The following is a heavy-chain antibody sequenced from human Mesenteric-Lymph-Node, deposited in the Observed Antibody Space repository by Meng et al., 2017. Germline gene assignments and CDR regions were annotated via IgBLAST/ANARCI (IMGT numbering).Heavy chain of an antibody. Sequence: VRGVEAGGGLVETGGSLRFSCAAFGFTFSSHGMSWVRQAPGKGLEWVSGESGGNIYYADSVKGRFTFSRDNSKNTLYLQMNSLRAEDTAVYYCARGTLTPDYWGQGTLVTVSS. V-gene: IGHV3-23*04. CDR2: ESGGNI. J-gene: IGHJ4*02. D-gene: IGHD3-16*01. CDR3: ARGTLTPDY. CDR1: GFTFSSHG.